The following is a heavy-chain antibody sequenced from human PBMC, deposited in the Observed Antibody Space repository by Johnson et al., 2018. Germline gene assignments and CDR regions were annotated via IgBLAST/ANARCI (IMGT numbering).Heavy chain of an antibody. CDR1: GASISSYY. D-gene: IGHD6-6*01. V-gene: IGHV4-59*01. J-gene: IGHJ6*02. CDR2: VYYSGST. CDR3: ARDRFPKGQLDRNYYYGMDG. Sequence: QVQLQESGPGLVKPSESLSLTCTVSGASISSYYWSWIRQPPGKGLEWIGYVYYSGSTNYNPSLKSRVTISVDTSKNQFSLKLSSVTAADTAVYYWARDRFPKGQLDRNYYYGMDGWGQGTTVTVSS.